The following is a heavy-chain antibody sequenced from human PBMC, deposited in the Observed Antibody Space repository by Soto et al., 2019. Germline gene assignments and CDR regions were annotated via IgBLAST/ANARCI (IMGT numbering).Heavy chain of an antibody. D-gene: IGHD2-21*01. CDR3: ARDSPIPYYGMDV. Sequence: LRLSCAASGFTVRSNYMSWVRQAPGKGLEWVSVIYSGGSTYYADSVKGRFTISRDNSKNTLYLQMNSLRAEDTAVYYCARDSPIPYYGMDVWGQGTTVTVSS. CDR1: GFTVRSNY. J-gene: IGHJ6*02. CDR2: IYSGGST. V-gene: IGHV3-53*01.